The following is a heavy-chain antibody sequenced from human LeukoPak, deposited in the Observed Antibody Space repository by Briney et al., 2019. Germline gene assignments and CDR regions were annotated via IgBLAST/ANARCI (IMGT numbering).Heavy chain of an antibody. V-gene: IGHV3-30*18. J-gene: IGHJ4*02. Sequence: GRSLRLSCAGSGFTLSSYGMHWVRQAPGKGLEWVAVISYDGSNKYYADSVKGRFTISRDNSKNTLYLQMNSLRAEDTAVYYCAKEDGDYAFDYWGQGTLVTVSS. D-gene: IGHD4-17*01. CDR3: AKEDGDYAFDY. CDR1: GFTLSSYG. CDR2: ISYDGSNK.